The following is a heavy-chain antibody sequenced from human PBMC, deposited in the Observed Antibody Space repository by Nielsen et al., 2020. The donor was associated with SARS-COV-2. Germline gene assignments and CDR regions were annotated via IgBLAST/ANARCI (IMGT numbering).Heavy chain of an antibody. CDR3: ARDLMTTALGY. J-gene: IGHJ4*02. Sequence: SETLSLTCTVSGGSISSYYWSWIRQPPGKGLEWIGYIYYSGSTNYNPSLKSRVTISVDTSKNQFSLKLSSVTVADTAVYYCARDLMTTALGYWGQGTLVTVSS. V-gene: IGHV4-59*01. CDR1: GGSISSYY. CDR2: IYYSGST. D-gene: IGHD4-11*01.